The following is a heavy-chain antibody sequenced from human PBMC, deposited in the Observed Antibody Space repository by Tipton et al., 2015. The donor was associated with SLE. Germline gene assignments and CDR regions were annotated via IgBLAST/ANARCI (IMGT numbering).Heavy chain of an antibody. CDR2: ISAGSTVI. V-gene: IGHV3-48*01. CDR3: ARVRSGSYYYFDL. CDR1: GFTFNTFS. Sequence: GSLRLSCAASGFTFNTFSMNWVRQAPGKGLEWVSYISAGSTVIKYADSLKGRFTISRDNAKNSLYLQLNSLGAEDTAVYYCARVRSGSYYYFDLWGQGTVVTVSS. D-gene: IGHD1-26*01. J-gene: IGHJ4*02.